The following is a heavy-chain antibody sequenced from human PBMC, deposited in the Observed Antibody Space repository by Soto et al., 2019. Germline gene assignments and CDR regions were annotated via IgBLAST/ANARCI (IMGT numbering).Heavy chain of an antibody. J-gene: IGHJ4*02. CDR1: GYIFKNYG. V-gene: IGHV1-18*01. CDR2: IYPKEDRA. CDR3: ARDIDYDIDY. D-gene: IGHD4-17*01. Sequence: QVQLVQSEAEVQKPGASVKVSCKTSGYIFKNYGISWVRQAPGQGLEWLGWIYPKEDRANIAQNFQGRVTLTTDTPTSTAYKELRSLRFDDSAVYFCARDIDYDIDYWGQGTLVTVSS.